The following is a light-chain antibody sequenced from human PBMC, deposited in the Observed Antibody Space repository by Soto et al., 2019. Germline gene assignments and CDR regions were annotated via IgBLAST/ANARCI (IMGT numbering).Light chain of an antibody. J-gene: IGKJ4*01. CDR3: QQYASSPLLT. V-gene: IGKV3-20*01. CDR2: GSS. CDR1: QSVSSC. Sequence: EIVLTQSPATLSLSPGERATLSCSASQSVSSCLAWYQRKPGQAPRLLIFGSSNRATGIPDRFSGSGSGTDFTLSISRLEPEDFAVYYCQQYASSPLLTFGGGTKVDIK.